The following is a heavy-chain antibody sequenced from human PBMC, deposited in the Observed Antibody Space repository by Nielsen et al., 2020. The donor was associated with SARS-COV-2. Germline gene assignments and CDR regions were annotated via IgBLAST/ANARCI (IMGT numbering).Heavy chain of an antibody. CDR3: ARAGRIVGATISFDY. D-gene: IGHD1-26*01. V-gene: IGHV1-46*01. Sequence: WVRQAPGQGLEWMGIINPSGGSTSYAQKFQGRVTMTRDTSTSTVYMELSSLRSEDTAVYYCARAGRIVGATISFDYWGQGTLVTVSS. CDR2: INPSGGST. J-gene: IGHJ4*02.